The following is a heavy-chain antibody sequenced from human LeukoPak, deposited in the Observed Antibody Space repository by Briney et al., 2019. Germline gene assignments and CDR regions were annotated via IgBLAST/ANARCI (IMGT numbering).Heavy chain of an antibody. J-gene: IGHJ6*02. Sequence: KSSETLSLTCPVSGGSITSSSSYWGWIRQPPGRGLEWIGTIYYSGTTYYNPSLKSRVTISVDTSKTQFSLKLSSVTAADTAVYYCARITFVVEGYGMDVWGQGTTVTVSS. CDR1: GGSITSSSSY. D-gene: IGHD2-21*01. CDR2: IYYSGTT. V-gene: IGHV4-39*07. CDR3: ARITFVVEGYGMDV.